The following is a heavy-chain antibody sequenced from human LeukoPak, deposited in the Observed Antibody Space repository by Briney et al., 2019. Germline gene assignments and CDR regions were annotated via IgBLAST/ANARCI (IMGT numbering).Heavy chain of an antibody. CDR2: INPNSGGT. CDR1: GYSFTAYG. Sequence: ASVKVSCKASGYSFTAYGITWMRQAPGQGLEWMGWINPNSGGTNYAQKFQGRVTMTRDTSISTAYMELSRLRSDDTAVYYCARAPGPPRPNMDVWGKGTTVTVPS. V-gene: IGHV1-2*02. J-gene: IGHJ6*03. CDR3: ARAPGPPRPNMDV.